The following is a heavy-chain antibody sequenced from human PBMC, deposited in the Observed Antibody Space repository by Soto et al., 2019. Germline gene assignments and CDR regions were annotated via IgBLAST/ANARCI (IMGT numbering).Heavy chain of an antibody. D-gene: IGHD6-19*01. J-gene: IGHJ6*02. CDR1: GFTFSSYS. CDR3: ASQAVAGTYYYYGMDV. CDR2: ISSSSSYI. V-gene: IGHV3-21*01. Sequence: GGSLRLSCAASGFTFSSYSMNWVRQAPGKGLEWVSSISSSSSYIYYADSVKGRFTISRDNAKNSLYLQMNSLRAEDTAVYYCASQAVAGTYYYYGMDVWGQGTTVTVSS.